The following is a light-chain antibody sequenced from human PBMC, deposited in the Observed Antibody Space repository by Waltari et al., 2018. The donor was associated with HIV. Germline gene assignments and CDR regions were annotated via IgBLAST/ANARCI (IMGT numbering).Light chain of an antibody. J-gene: IGLJ2*01. CDR1: TSAVVGYNY. Sequence: QPALTQPASVSGPPGQSITISCTGTTSAVVGYNYVSLFQQHPGKAPKLMIYEVTNRPSGVSYRFSGSKSGNTASLTISGLQVEDEADYYCSSYTRTGTVVFGGGTKLTVL. V-gene: IGLV2-14*01. CDR2: EVT. CDR3: SSYTRTGTVV.